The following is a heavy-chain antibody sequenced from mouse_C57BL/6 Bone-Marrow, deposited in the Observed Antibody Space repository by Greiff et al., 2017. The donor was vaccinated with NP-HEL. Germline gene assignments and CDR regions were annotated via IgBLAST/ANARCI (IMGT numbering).Heavy chain of an antibody. CDR2: ISYDGSN. J-gene: IGHJ4*01. D-gene: IGHD3-2*02. CDR3: ARQLRLHGAMDY. Sequence: EVQLQESGPGLVKPSQSLSLTCSVTGYSITSGYYWNWIRQFPGNKLEWMGYISYDGSNNYNPSLKNRISITRDTSKNQFFLKLNSVTTEDTATYYCARQLRLHGAMDYWGQGTSVTVSS. CDR1: GYSITSGYY. V-gene: IGHV3-6*01.